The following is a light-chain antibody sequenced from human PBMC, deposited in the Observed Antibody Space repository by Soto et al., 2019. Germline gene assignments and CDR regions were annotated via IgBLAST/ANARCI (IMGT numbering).Light chain of an antibody. CDR1: QGIRNE. CDR2: AAS. Sequence: AIQMTQSPSSLSASVGDRVTITCRASQGIRNELAWYQQRPGKAPKLLIYAASTLHSGVPSRFSGSGSGTDFSLTISNLQPGDFATYYCLQDYNYPRTFGRGTKLEI. V-gene: IGKV1-6*01. CDR3: LQDYNYPRT. J-gene: IGKJ2*01.